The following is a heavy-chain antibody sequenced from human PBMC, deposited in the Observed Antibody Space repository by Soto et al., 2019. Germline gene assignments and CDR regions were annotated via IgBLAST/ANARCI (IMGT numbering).Heavy chain of an antibody. J-gene: IGHJ4*02. V-gene: IGHV1-18*01. CDR1: GYTFTIYG. CDR2: ISAYNGNT. D-gene: IGHD3-22*01. CDR3: ARDVYYYDSSGYHHFDY. Sequence: ASVKVSCKASGYTFTIYGISGVLQSPLQWLDWMGWISAYNGNTNYAQKLQGRVTMTTDTSTSTAYMELRSLRSDDTAVYYCARDVYYYDSSGYHHFDYWGQGTLVTVSS.